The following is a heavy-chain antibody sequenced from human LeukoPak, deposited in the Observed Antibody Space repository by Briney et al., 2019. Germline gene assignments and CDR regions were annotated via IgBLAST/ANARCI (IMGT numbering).Heavy chain of an antibody. CDR1: GGSFSGYY. Sequence: PSETLSLTCAVYGGSFSGYYWSWIRQPPGKGLEWIGEINHSGSTNYNPSLKSRVTISVDTSKNQFSLKLSSVTAADTAVYYCARGPAAGSISGAFDIWGQGTMVTVSS. CDR2: INHSGST. J-gene: IGHJ3*02. D-gene: IGHD6-13*01. CDR3: ARGPAAGSISGAFDI. V-gene: IGHV4-34*01.